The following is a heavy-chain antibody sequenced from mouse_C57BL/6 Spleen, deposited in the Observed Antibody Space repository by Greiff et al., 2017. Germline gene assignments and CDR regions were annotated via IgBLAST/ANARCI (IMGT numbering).Heavy chain of an antibody. CDR3: ASPSDCGSSLDY. V-gene: IGHV1-69*01. CDR2: IDPSDSYT. Sequence: QVQLQQPGAELVMPGASVKLSCKASGYTFTSYWMHWVKQRPGQGLEWIGEIDPSDSYTNYNQKFKGKSTLTVDKSSSTAYVQLSSLTSEDSAVYYCASPSDCGSSLDYWGQGTTRTVSS. J-gene: IGHJ2*01. CDR1: GYTFTSYW. D-gene: IGHD1-1*01.